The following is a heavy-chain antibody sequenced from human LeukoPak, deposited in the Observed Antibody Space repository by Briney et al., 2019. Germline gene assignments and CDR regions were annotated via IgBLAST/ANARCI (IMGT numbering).Heavy chain of an antibody. J-gene: IGHJ5*02. V-gene: IGHV4-34*01. CDR2: INHSGST. D-gene: IGHD3-9*01. CDR3: ARGRLRYHQFDP. Sequence: PSETLSLTCAVYGGSFSGYYWSWIRQPPGKGLGWIGEINHSGSTNYNPSLKSRVTISVDTSKNQFSLKLSSVTAADTAVYYCARGRLRYHQFDPWGQGTLVTVSS. CDR1: GGSFSGYY.